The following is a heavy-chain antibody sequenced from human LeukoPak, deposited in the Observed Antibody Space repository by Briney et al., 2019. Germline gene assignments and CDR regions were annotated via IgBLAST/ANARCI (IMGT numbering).Heavy chain of an antibody. CDR1: GFTFSSHS. CDR2: ISSSSSTI. J-gene: IGHJ6*03. V-gene: IGHV3-48*01. Sequence: GGSLRLSCAASGFTFSSHSMNWVRQAPGKGLEWVSYISSSSSTIYYADSVKGRFTISRDNAKNSLYLQMNSLRAEDTAVYYCARQFTRYYYYMDVWGKGTTVTVSS. CDR3: ARQFTRYYYYMDV.